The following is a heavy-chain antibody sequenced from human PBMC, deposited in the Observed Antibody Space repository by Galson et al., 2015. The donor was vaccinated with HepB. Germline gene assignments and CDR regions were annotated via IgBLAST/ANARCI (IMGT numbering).Heavy chain of an antibody. CDR1: GGTFRSYI. Sequence: SVKVSCKAPGGTFRSYIINWVRQAPGQGLEWMGRINPMVNIAIYAQKFQGRVTITADKSTSTAYMELSGLRSEDTAVYYCARGRCGDTDRYLEWFDRWGQGTLVIVSS. CDR3: ARGRCGDTDRYLEWFDR. J-gene: IGHJ5*02. D-gene: IGHD2-21*01. CDR2: INPMVNIA. V-gene: IGHV1-69*02.